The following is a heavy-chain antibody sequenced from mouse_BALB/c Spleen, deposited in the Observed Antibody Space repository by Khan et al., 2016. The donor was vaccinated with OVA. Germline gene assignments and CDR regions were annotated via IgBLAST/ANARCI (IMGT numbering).Heavy chain of an antibody. CDR1: GFTFTDYY. V-gene: IGHV5-12*02. J-gene: IGHJ3*01. D-gene: IGHD1-1*02. CDR2: ISNRGTTT. CDR3: AREGDGGGLAY. Sequence: EVELVESGGGFMQPGGSLKLSCATSGFTFTDYYMYWVRQTPEKRLEWVAYISNRGTTTYYPDTVRGRFTISRDNDTNTLYLQMSRLGSDDTAIYFCAREGDGGGLAYWGQGTLVTVSA.